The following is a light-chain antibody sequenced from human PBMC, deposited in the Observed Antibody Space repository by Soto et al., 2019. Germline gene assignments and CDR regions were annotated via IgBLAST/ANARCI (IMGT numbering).Light chain of an antibody. CDR3: SSYEGSNNYV. J-gene: IGLJ1*01. CDR1: SSDVGRYDY. CDR2: DVT. Sequence: QSVLTQPRSVSASPGQSVTISCTGTSSDVGRYDYVSWYQQHPGKAPKLIVYDVTERPSGVPDRFSGSKSGNTASLTISGLQPEHEPAHYRSSYEGSNNYVFGTGTNVTV. V-gene: IGLV2-11*01.